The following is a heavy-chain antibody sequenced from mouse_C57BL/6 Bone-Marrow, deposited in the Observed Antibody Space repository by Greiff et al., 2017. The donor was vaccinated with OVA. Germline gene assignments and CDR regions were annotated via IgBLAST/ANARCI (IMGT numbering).Heavy chain of an antibody. V-gene: IGHV1-26*01. D-gene: IGHD2-2*01. CDR1: GYTFTDYY. CDR3: ARGGIYYGYDGVDY. CDR2: INPNNGGT. J-gene: IGHJ2*01. Sequence: EVQLQQSGPELVKPGASVKISCKASGYTFTDYYMNWVKQSHGKSLEWIGDINPNNGGTSYNQKFKGKATLTVDKSSSTAYMELRSLTSEDSAVYYCARGGIYYGYDGVDYWGQGTTLTVSS.